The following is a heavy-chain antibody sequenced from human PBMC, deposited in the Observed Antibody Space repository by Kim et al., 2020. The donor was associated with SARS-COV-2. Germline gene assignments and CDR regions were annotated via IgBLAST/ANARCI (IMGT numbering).Heavy chain of an antibody. D-gene: IGHD3-9*01. CDR2: IYTSGST. V-gene: IGHV4-61*02. J-gene: IGHJ3*02. Sequence: SETLSLTCTVSGGSISSGSYYWSWIRQPAGKGLEWIGRIYTSGSTNYNPSLKSRVTISVDTSKNQFSLKLSSVTAADTAVYYCARGDILTGSYAFDIWGQGTMVTVSS. CDR3: ARGDILTGSYAFDI. CDR1: GGSISSGSYY.